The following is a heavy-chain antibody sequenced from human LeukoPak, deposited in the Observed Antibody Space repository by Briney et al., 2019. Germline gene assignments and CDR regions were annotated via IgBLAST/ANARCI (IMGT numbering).Heavy chain of an antibody. J-gene: IGHJ4*02. CDR2: FDHSGST. CDR1: GGSISSYY. V-gene: IGHV4-34*01. Sequence: SETLSLTCTVSGGSISSYYWSWIRQPPGKGLEWIGEFDHSGSTNYNPSLKSRVTISVDTSKNQFSLKLSSVTAADTAVYYCARVLPPTPYFDYWGQGTLVTVSS. CDR3: ARVLPPTPYFDY.